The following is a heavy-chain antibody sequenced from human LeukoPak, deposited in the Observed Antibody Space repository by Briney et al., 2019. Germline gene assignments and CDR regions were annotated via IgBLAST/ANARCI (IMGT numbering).Heavy chain of an antibody. D-gene: IGHD4-17*01. CDR3: ARGLGSGDYVANAFDF. V-gene: IGHV3-21*01. Sequence: GGSLRLSCAASGFIFSSYAMNWVRQAPGKGLERVSSISGSGSYIHYADSMKGQFPISRDNAKKSVYLHMSRVRAEDTAVYYCARGLGSGDYVANAFDFWGRGTTVSVS. CDR1: GFIFSSYA. J-gene: IGHJ3*01. CDR2: ISGSGSYI.